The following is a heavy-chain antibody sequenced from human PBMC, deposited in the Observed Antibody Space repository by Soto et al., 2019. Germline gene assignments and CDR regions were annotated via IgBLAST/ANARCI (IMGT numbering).Heavy chain of an antibody. Sequence: ASVKVSCKVSGYTLTELSMHWVRQAPGKGLEWMGGFDPEDGETIYAQKFQGRVTMTEDTSTDTAYMELSSLRSEDTAVYYCATALYDSSGYSHYSFDYWGQGTLVTVSS. V-gene: IGHV1-24*01. CDR2: FDPEDGET. D-gene: IGHD3-22*01. J-gene: IGHJ4*02. CDR1: GYTLTELS. CDR3: ATALYDSSGYSHYSFDY.